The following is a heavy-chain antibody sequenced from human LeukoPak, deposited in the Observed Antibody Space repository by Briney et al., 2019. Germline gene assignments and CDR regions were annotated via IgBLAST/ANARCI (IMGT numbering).Heavy chain of an antibody. CDR1: GYSFSRYW. CDR3: ARPVRRESSGYDAFDM. CDR2: IYAGVSDT. Sequence: GESLKISCKGSGYSFSRYWIAWLRRMPGKGLEWMGIIYAGVSDTRYSPSFQGQVTISVDKSINTAYLQCSSLKGSDTAMYFCARPVRRESSGYDAFDMWGEGTMVTVSS. J-gene: IGHJ3*02. D-gene: IGHD3-22*01. V-gene: IGHV5-51*01.